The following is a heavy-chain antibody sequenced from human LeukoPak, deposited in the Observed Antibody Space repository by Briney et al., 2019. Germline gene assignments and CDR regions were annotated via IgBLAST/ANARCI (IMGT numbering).Heavy chain of an antibody. J-gene: IGHJ4*02. V-gene: IGHV4-4*07. Sequence: SQTLSLSPTLSVVSLSIYYSTCIRAPPRGRVGCVVRISSIVSTNYKPSLKSRVSISVDMSKNQFSLKLSSVTAADTAVYYCARRISGYDSRYFDYWGQGILVTVSS. CDR3: ARRISGYDSRYFDY. D-gene: IGHD5-12*01. CDR2: ISSIVST. CDR1: VVSLSIYY.